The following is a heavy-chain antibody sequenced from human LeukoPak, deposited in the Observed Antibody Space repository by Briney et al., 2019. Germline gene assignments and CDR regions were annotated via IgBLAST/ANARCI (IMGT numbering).Heavy chain of an antibody. CDR1: GFTFSSFA. CDR2: FDGNGPNT. Sequence: PGGSLRLSCAASGFTFSSFAMTWVRQAPGKGLEWVSGFDGNGPNTYYADSVKGRFTISRDNSKNTLYVQMNSLRREDSAVYYCARDAPFHDYWGQGTLVTVSS. V-gene: IGHV3-23*01. CDR3: ARDAPFHDY. D-gene: IGHD2/OR15-2a*01. J-gene: IGHJ4*02.